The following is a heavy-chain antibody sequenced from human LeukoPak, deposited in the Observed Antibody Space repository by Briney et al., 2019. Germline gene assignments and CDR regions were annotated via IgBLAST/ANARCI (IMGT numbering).Heavy chain of an antibody. Sequence: SVKVSCKASGGTFSSYAISWVRQAPGQGLEWMGGIIPIFGTANYAQKFQGRVTITADESTSTAYMELSSLRSEDTAVYYCAIAPTKTPYYYYMDVWGKGTTVTVSS. D-gene: IGHD1-26*01. CDR1: GGTFSSYA. J-gene: IGHJ6*03. CDR3: AIAPTKTPYYYYMDV. CDR2: IIPIFGTA. V-gene: IGHV1-69*13.